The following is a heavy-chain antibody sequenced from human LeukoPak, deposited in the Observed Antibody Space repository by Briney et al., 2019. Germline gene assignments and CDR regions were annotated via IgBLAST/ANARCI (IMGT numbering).Heavy chain of an antibody. CDR3: ARDAVVVVPAAMLI. CDR1: GFTFSSYS. D-gene: IGHD2-2*01. Sequence: GGSLRHSCAASGFTFSSYSMNWVRQAPGKGLEWVSSISSSSYIYYADSVKGRFTISRDNAKNSLYLQMNSLRAEDTAVYYCARDAVVVVPAAMLIWGQGTMVTVSS. CDR2: ISSSSYI. J-gene: IGHJ3*02. V-gene: IGHV3-21*01.